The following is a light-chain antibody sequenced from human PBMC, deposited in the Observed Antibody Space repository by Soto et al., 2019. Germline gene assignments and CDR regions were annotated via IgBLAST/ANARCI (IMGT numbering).Light chain of an antibody. V-gene: IGKV3-20*01. J-gene: IGKJ2*01. CDR2: GAS. CDR3: HQYGSQDT. Sequence: EIVLTQSPGTLSLSPGERVTLSCRASESVRSNFLAWYQQKPGQAPRLLIYGASSRAAGIPDRFSGSGSGTDFTLTINRVEPEEFALYYCHQYGSQDTFGQGTKLEIK. CDR1: ESVRSNF.